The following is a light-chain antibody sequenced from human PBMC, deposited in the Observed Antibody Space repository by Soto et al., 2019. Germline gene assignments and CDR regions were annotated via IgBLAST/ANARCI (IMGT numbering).Light chain of an antibody. CDR2: ATS. V-gene: IGKV3-20*01. CDR3: QQYGSSPRT. J-gene: IGKJ1*01. Sequence: IVLTQSPGTLSLSPGERATLSCRASQNVGSRYLAWYQQKPGQAPRLLIYATSNRATGIPDRFSGSGSGTDLSLTISSLEHGDLAVYYCQQYGSSPRTFGQGTKVEIK. CDR1: QNVGSRY.